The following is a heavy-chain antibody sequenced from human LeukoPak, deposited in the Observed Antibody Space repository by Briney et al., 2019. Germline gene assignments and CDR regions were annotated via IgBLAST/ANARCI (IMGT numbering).Heavy chain of an antibody. CDR1: GFTFSNYW. Sequence: PGGSLRLSCAASGFTFSNYWMHWVRQTPGKGLVWVSRINGDGTTTRYADSVKGRFTISRDNAKNTLYLQMNSLRDEDTAVYYCAKGLGDYDDFRLGYWGQGTLVTVSS. CDR3: AKGLGDYDDFRLGY. J-gene: IGHJ4*02. D-gene: IGHD4-17*01. CDR2: INGDGTTT. V-gene: IGHV3-74*01.